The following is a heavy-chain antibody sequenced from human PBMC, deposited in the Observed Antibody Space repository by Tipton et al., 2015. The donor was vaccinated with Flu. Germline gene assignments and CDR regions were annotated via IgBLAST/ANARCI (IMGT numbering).Heavy chain of an antibody. Sequence: TLSLTCVVSGFTFSRYGMSWVRQAPGKGLEWVATFSVSGYTTYFADSVKGRFTISRDNFKNTLYLQMSSLRAEDTAVYYCAKVIPELVAGLDYWGQGTLVTVSS. CDR2: FSVSGYTT. CDR3: AKVIPELVAGLDY. CDR1: GFTFSRYG. V-gene: IGHV3-23*01. J-gene: IGHJ4*02. D-gene: IGHD6-19*01.